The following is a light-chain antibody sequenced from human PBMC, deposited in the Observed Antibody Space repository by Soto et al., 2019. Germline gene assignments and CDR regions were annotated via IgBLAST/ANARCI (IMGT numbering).Light chain of an antibody. Sequence: QSVLTQPPSVSGAPGQGVTISCTGSSSNIGAGYDVHWYQRLPGAAPKLLIFGNSNRPSGVPDRFSGSKSGTSASLAITGLQAEDEGDYYCQSYDGSLSGFVFGTGTKVTVL. CDR3: QSYDGSLSGFV. J-gene: IGLJ1*01. CDR2: GNS. V-gene: IGLV1-40*01. CDR1: SSNIGAGYD.